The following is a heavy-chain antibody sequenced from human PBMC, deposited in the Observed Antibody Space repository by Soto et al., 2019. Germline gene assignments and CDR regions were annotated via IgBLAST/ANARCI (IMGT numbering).Heavy chain of an antibody. D-gene: IGHD3-16*01. V-gene: IGHV3-33*01. Sequence: WSLRPWSSASVFTSSSYGMHWFRQALGKGMGWVAFIWHDGGNKFYAESVNGRFTISRDNSKNTLDLEMTSLSSEDTAMYYCARDGDVNTGFGKDYWGQGTLVTVSS. CDR2: IWHDGGNK. J-gene: IGHJ4*02. CDR1: VFTSSSYG. CDR3: ARDGDVNTGFGKDY.